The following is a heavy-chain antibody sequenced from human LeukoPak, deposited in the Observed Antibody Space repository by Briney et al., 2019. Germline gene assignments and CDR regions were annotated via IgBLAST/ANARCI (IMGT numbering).Heavy chain of an antibody. V-gene: IGHV4-39*07. CDR1: GGSISSSSYY. D-gene: IGHD3-22*01. CDR3: ARENFYYDSSGYYYVRYFDY. CDR2: IYYSGST. Sequence: SETLSLTCTVSGGSISSSSYYWGWIRQPPGKGLEWIGSIYYSGSTYYNPSLKSRVTISVDTSKNQFSLKLSSVTAADTAVYYCARENFYYDSSGYYYVRYFDYWGQGTLVTVSS. J-gene: IGHJ4*02.